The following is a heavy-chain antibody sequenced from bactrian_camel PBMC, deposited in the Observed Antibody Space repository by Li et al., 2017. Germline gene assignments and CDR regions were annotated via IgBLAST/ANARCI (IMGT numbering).Heavy chain of an antibody. Sequence: HVQMVESGGGSVQAGGSLRLSCAFSGYTYSGHCMGWFRQAPGKEREGVAVIAGSGSPGYADSVKGRFTISKDNAKNTLYLQMNSLKPEDTAMYYCATDSGECPGTHVLWLYEGQGTQVTVS. D-gene: IGHD3*01. CDR2: VIAGSGSP. J-gene: IGHJ4*01. V-gene: IGHV3S1*01. CDR1: GYTYSGHC.